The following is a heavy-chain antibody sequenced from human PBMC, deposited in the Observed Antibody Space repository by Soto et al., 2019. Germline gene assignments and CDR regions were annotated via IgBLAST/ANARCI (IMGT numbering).Heavy chain of an antibody. Sequence: PSETLSLTCSVSGGSINSYYWSWIRQPPGKGLEWVGYIYYTGSTNYNPSLKSRVTMSVDTSKKRFSLKLASVTAADTAEYYCARLDGYSDYMDIWGKGTTVTVSS. CDR2: IYYTGST. V-gene: IGHV4-59*08. J-gene: IGHJ6*03. CDR1: GGSINSYY. CDR3: ARLDGYSDYMDI. D-gene: IGHD2-21*01.